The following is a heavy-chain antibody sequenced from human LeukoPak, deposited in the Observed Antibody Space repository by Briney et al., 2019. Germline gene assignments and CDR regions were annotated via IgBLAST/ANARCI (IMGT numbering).Heavy chain of an antibody. Sequence: SETMSLTCTVSSGAISRYYWSWIRQPAGKGLEWIGRILTSGSTNYNPSLQSRVTMSVDTYENQFSLKLNSMTAADTAVYYCAREFSYGSNGRGFDYWGQGTLVPVSS. V-gene: IGHV4-4*07. CDR2: ILTSGST. D-gene: IGHD4-23*01. J-gene: IGHJ4*02. CDR3: AREFSYGSNGRGFDY. CDR1: SGAISRYY.